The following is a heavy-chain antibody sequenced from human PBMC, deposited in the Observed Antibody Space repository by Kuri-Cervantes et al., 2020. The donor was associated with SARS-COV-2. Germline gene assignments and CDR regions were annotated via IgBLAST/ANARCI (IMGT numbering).Heavy chain of an antibody. CDR2: ISSSSTI. Sequence: GGSLRLSCAASGFTFSSYSMNWVRQAPGKGLEWVSYISSSSTIYYADSVKGRFTISRDNTKNSLYLQMNSLRAEDTAVYYCARDRSRITIFGVVTRYGMDVWGQGTTVTVSS. D-gene: IGHD3-3*01. V-gene: IGHV3-48*01. J-gene: IGHJ6*02. CDR3: ARDRSRITIFGVVTRYGMDV. CDR1: GFTFSSYS.